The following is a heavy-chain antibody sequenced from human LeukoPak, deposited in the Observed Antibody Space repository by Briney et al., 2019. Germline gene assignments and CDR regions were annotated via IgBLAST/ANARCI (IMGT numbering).Heavy chain of an antibody. CDR3: ARAVHEDGYNSYFDY. Sequence: GGSLRLSCAASGFTVSSNYMSWVRQAPGKGLEWVAVISYDGSNKYYADSVKGRFTISRDNSKNTLYLQMNSLRAEDTAVYYCARAVHEDGYNSYFDYWGQGTLVTVSS. J-gene: IGHJ4*02. D-gene: IGHD5-24*01. CDR2: ISYDGSNK. V-gene: IGHV3-30-3*01. CDR1: GFTVSSNY.